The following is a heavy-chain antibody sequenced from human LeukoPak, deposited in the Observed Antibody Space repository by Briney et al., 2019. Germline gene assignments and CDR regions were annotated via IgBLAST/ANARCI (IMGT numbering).Heavy chain of an antibody. Sequence: GESLKISCKGSGYSFTSYWIGRVRQMPGKGLEWMGIIYPGDSDTRYSPSFQGQVTISADKSISTAYLQWSSLKASDTAMYYCARRYDDYTIPYYYYYYMDVWGKGTTVTVSS. CDR1: GYSFTSYW. CDR3: ARRYDDYTIPYYYYYYMDV. J-gene: IGHJ6*03. V-gene: IGHV5-51*01. CDR2: IYPGDSDT. D-gene: IGHD4-17*01.